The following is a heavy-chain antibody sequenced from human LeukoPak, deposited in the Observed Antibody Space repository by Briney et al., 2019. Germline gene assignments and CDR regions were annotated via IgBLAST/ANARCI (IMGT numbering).Heavy chain of an antibody. CDR3: ARGPPDSSSLP. CDR2: IYYSGST. V-gene: IGHV4-59*08. J-gene: IGHJ4*02. D-gene: IGHD6-13*01. Sequence: PSETLSLTCTVSGGSISSYYWSWLRQPPGKGLEWIGYIYYSGSTNYNPSLKSRVTISVDTSKNQFSLKLSSVTAADTAVYYCARGPPDSSSLPWGRGTLVTVSS. CDR1: GGSISSYY.